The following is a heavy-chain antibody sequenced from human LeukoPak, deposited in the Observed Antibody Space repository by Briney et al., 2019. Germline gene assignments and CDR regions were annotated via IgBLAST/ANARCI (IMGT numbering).Heavy chain of an antibody. CDR1: GFIVTNNY. V-gene: IGHV3-66*01. CDR2: VYSGGST. J-gene: IGHJ4*02. CDR3: ARDPPAVLIDTYG. D-gene: IGHD2-8*01. Sequence: GGSPRLSCTASGFIVTNNYINWVRQAPGKGLEWVSLVYSGGSTYYADSVKGRFTISRDNSKNMVYLQMNSLRAEDTAMYYCARDPPAVLIDTYGWGQGTLVTVSS.